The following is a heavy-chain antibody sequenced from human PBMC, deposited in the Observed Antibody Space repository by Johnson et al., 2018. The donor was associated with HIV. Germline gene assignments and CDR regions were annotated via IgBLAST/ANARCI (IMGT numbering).Heavy chain of an antibody. Sequence: VESGGGLIQPGGSLRLSCAASGFAVSTNYMTWVRQAPGKGLEWVSVLYSGGSAYYTDSVRGRFSISRDNSKNTLYLQMNSLRAEDTAVYYCARRRSDNVARAHDAFDIWGQGTMVTVSS. CDR1: GFAVSTNY. CDR2: LYSGGSA. D-gene: IGHD3-3*01. J-gene: IGHJ3*02. V-gene: IGHV3-53*01. CDR3: ARRRSDNVARAHDAFDI.